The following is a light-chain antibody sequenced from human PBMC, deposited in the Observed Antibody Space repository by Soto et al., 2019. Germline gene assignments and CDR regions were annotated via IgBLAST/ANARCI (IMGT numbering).Light chain of an antibody. V-gene: IGKV3-20*01. CDR3: QQYEISPFT. CDR1: QSVDRSH. CDR2: GAS. Sequence: EIVLTQSPGTLSLSPGERATFSCRASQSVDRSHLAWYQHKPGRAPRLLVYGASRRATGVPDRFGGSGSGTDFTLSISRLEPEDFAVYFCQQYEISPFTFGGGTKVDIK. J-gene: IGKJ4*01.